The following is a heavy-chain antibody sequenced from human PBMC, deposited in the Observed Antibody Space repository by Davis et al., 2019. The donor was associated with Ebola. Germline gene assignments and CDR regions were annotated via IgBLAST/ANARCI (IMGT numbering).Heavy chain of an antibody. CDR1: EFTFSSYW. J-gene: IGHJ6*02. Sequence: GESLKISCAASEFTFSSYWMHWVRQAPGKGLVWVSRIKRDGSSTNYADSVKGRFTISRDNAKNMLYLQMNSLRVEDTAVYYCTRGDVVMDSYGMDVWGQGTTVTVSS. D-gene: IGHD2/OR15-2a*01. V-gene: IGHV3-74*01. CDR3: TRGDVVMDSYGMDV. CDR2: IKRDGSST.